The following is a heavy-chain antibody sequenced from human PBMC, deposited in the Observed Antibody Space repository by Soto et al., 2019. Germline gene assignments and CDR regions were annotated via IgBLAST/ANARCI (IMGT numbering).Heavy chain of an antibody. CDR3: AKDISKTTDKWFGELEQ. D-gene: IGHD3-10*01. V-gene: IGHV3-30*18. CDR2: ISYDGSNK. Sequence: QVQLVESGGGVVQPGRSLRLSCAASGFTFSSYGMHWVRQAPGKGLEWVAVISYDGSNKYYADSVKGRFTISRDNSKNTLYLQMNSLRAEDTAVYYCAKDISKTTDKWFGELEQGGQGTLVTVSS. CDR1: GFTFSSYG. J-gene: IGHJ4*02.